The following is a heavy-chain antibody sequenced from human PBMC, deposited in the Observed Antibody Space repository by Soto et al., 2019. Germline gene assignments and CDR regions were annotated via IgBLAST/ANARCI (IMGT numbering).Heavy chain of an antibody. Sequence: SVNVSCKASGYTFSSYYMHWVRQAPGQGLEWMGVINPSGDSTNYAQKFQGRVTMTRDTSTSTVYMEVTSLRSEDTAGHFREILASQLIVAAIGYVGYWG. J-gene: IGHJ4*03. V-gene: IGHV1-46*01. D-gene: IGHD2-15*01. CDR1: GYTFSSYY. CDR2: INPSGDST. CDR3: EILASQLIVAAIGYVGY.